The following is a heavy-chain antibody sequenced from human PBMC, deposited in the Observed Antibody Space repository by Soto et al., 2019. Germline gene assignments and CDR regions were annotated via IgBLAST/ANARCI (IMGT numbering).Heavy chain of an antibody. J-gene: IGHJ6*03. D-gene: IGHD3-9*01. CDR3: AISNLYDILTGYYYYMDV. V-gene: IGHV3-53*04. CDR1: GFTVSSNY. Sequence: GGSLRLSCAASGFTVSSNYMSWVRQAPGKGLEWVSVIYSGGSTYYADSVKGRFTISRHNSKNTLYLQMNSLRAEDTAVYYCAISNLYDILTGYYYYMDVWGKGTTVTVSS. CDR2: IYSGGST.